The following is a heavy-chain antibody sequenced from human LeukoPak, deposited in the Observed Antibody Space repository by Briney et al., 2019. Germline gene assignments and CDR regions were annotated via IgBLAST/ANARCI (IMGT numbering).Heavy chain of an antibody. CDR1: GGSINSHY. Sequence: SETLSLTCAVSGGSINSHYWGWIRQPPGKGLQWIGDSYYTGKINYNPSLKSRITITLDTPKDHLSLNLTSVLAADTGTYYFLGRDTGWNSFAYWGQGILVTVSS. V-gene: IGHV4-59*08. J-gene: IGHJ4*02. CDR2: SYYTGKI. D-gene: IGHD6-19*01. CDR3: LGRDTGWNSFAY.